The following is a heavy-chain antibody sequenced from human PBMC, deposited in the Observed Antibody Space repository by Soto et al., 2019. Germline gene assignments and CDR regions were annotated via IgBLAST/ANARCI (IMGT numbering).Heavy chain of an antibody. J-gene: IGHJ3*02. CDR1: GFTVSSNY. CDR3: ARPYLGPEDTVMERDAFDI. D-gene: IGHD2-15*01. CDR2: IYSGYST. V-gene: IGHV3-53*04. Sequence: GGSLRLSCAASGFTVSSNYMSWVRQAPGKGLEWVSVIYSGYSTYYSDSVKGRFTISRYNSKNTLYLQMNSLRVEDTAVYYCARPYLGPEDTVMERDAFDIWGQGTMVTVSS.